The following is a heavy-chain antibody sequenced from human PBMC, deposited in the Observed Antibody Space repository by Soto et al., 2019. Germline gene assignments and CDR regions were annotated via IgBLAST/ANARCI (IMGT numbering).Heavy chain of an antibody. CDR2: IYYGGST. Sequence: QVQLQESGPGLVKPSETLSLTCTVSGGSVSSGSYYWSWIRQPPGEGLEWLGYIYYGGSTNYNPSPTRRVTTSVDTSKNQFSLKLSSVTAADTAVYYCARVGYYDSSGYPRFAPWRQGTVVTVSS. J-gene: IGHJ5*02. V-gene: IGHV4-61*01. CDR3: ARVGYYDSSGYPRFAP. CDR1: GGSVSSGSYY. D-gene: IGHD3-22*01.